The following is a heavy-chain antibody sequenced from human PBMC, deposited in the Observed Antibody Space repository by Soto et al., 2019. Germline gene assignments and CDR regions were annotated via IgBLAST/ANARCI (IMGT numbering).Heavy chain of an antibody. V-gene: IGHV4-30-2*01. Sequence: QLQLQESGSGLVKPSQTLSLTCAVSGDSISSGGYSWNWIRQPPGKGLEWIGYIYHSGGTDYNPSPXSXXTITVDSSNNQFSLKLSSVTAADTAVYYCARDSRSGYYLEYWGQGTLVTVSS. CDR2: IYHSGGT. CDR1: GDSISSGGYS. J-gene: IGHJ4*02. CDR3: ARDSRSGYYLEY. D-gene: IGHD3-22*01.